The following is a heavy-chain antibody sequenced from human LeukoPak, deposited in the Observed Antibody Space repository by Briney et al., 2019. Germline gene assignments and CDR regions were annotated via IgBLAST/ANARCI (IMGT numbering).Heavy chain of an antibody. CDR1: GFTFSGYG. CDR3: ASQGGGSYYSMQPYYFDY. D-gene: IGHD1-26*01. Sequence: GGSLRLSCAASGFTFSGYGMHWVRQAPGKGLEWVAVISYDGSNKYYADSVKGRFTISRDNSKNTLYLRMNSLRAEDTAVYYCASQGGGSYYSMQPYYFDYWGQGTLVTVSS. CDR2: ISYDGSNK. J-gene: IGHJ4*02. V-gene: IGHV3-30*03.